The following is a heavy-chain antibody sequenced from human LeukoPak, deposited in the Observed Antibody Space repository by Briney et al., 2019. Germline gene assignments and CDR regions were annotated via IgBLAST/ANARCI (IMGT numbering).Heavy chain of an antibody. CDR3: ATPTTGCSSTSCYLLF. Sequence: GESLKISCKDSGSTFTSHWIGWVRQMPGKGLEWMGVIYPADSETTYSLSFQGQVTTSADKSISTAYLQWSSLRASDTAMYYCATPTTGCSSTSCYLLFWGQGTLVTVSS. J-gene: IGHJ4*02. CDR1: GSTFTSHW. D-gene: IGHD2-2*01. CDR2: IYPADSET. V-gene: IGHV5-51*01.